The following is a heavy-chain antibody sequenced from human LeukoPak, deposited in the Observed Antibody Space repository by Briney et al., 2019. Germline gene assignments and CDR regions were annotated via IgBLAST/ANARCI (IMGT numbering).Heavy chain of an antibody. J-gene: IGHJ6*03. V-gene: IGHV3-30*04. CDR3: AKDSKWLPRLYYYYYYMDV. Sequence: PGGSLRLSCVASGFTSSRYDMHWVRQAPGKGLEWVAVTSYDGKNDIYADSVKGRFTISRDNSKNTLYLQMNSLRAEDTAVYYCAKDSKWLPRLYYYYYYMDVWGKGTTVTISS. CDR2: TSYDGKND. CDR1: GFTSSRYD. D-gene: IGHD5-12*01.